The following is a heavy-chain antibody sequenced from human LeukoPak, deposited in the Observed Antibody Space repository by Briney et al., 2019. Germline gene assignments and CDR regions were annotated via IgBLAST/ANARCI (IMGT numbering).Heavy chain of an antibody. CDR2: IKQDGSEK. CDR3: ARGGPRSTSDVDY. CDR1: GFTFSSYW. J-gene: IGHJ4*02. V-gene: IGHV3-7*01. Sequence: GGSLRLSCAASGFTFSSYWMSWVRQAPGKGLEWVANIKQDGSEKYYVDSVKGRFTISRDNAKNSLYLQMNSLRAEDTAVYYCARGGPRSTSDVDYWGQGTLVTVSS. D-gene: IGHD2-2*01.